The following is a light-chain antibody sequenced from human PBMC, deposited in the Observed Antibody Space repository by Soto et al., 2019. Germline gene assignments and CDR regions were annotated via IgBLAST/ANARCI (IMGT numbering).Light chain of an antibody. J-gene: IGKJ1*01. CDR3: QQYKSYPWT. V-gene: IGKV1-5*01. Sequence: DIPMTQSPSTLSASVGDRVTITCRASQSLSSWLAWYQQKPGKAPNLLIYDASNLESAVPSRFSGSESGTEFTLTISRLQPDDFATYYCQQYKSYPWTFGQGTKVEI. CDR1: QSLSSW. CDR2: DAS.